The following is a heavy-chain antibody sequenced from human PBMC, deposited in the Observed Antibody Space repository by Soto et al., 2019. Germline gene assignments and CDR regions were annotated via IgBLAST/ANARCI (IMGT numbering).Heavy chain of an antibody. CDR3: ASANYGDSDY. CDR1: GYTFPSST. Sequence: QGELVQSGAEVKKPGASVKVSCKASGYTFPSSTISWLRQAPGQGLGWLGWINAYSGDRKFAQRFPGRVTMTTDTSTSTAYLELTSLTSDDTVIYYCASANYGDSDYWGQGTLLTVSS. V-gene: IGHV1-18*01. CDR2: INAYSGDR. D-gene: IGHD4-17*01. J-gene: IGHJ4*02.